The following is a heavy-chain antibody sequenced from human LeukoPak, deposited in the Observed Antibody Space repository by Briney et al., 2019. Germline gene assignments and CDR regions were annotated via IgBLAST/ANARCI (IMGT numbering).Heavy chain of an antibody. D-gene: IGHD6-19*01. CDR2: INPNSGGT. Sequence: GASVKVSCKASGYTFTGYYMHWVRQAPGQGLEWMGWINPNSGGTNYAQKFQGRVTMTRDTSISTAYMELSRLRSDDTAVYYCARGPGRYSSGWYYFDYWGQGTLVTVSS. J-gene: IGHJ4*02. CDR3: ARGPGRYSSGWYYFDY. CDR1: GYTFTGYY. V-gene: IGHV1-2*02.